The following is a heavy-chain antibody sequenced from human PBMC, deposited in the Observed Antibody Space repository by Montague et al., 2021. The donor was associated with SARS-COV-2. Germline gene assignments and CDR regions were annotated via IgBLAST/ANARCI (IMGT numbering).Heavy chain of an antibody. Sequence: SETLSLTCTVSGGSISSYYWSWIRQPPGKGLEWIGYLYYSGSTDYNPSLKSRVTISGGTSKNQFSLKLRSVTAADTAVYYCARLEAGDCSGGSCDSSWFDPWGQGTLVTVSS. CDR2: LYYSGST. CDR1: GGSISSYY. V-gene: IGHV4-59*08. D-gene: IGHD2-15*01. J-gene: IGHJ5*02. CDR3: ARLEAGDCSGGSCDSSWFDP.